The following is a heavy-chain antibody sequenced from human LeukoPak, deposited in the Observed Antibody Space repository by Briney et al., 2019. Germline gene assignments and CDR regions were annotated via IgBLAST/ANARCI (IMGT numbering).Heavy chain of an antibody. J-gene: IGHJ6*03. CDR1: GVSISSYY. CDR2: IYYSGST. V-gene: IGHV4-59*01. D-gene: IGHD3-10*01. Sequence: RSSETLSLTCTVSGVSISSYYWGWVRQPPGKRLEWIGYIYYSGSTNYNPSLKSRVTISVDTSKNQFSLKLRSVTAADTAVYYCARMGYYYGSGSYQHPTYYYYMDVWGKGTTVTISS. CDR3: ARMGYYYGSGSYQHPTYYYYMDV.